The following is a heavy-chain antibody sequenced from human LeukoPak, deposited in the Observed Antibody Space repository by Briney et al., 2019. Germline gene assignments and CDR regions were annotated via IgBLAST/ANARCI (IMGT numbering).Heavy chain of an antibody. CDR2: IYHRGST. Sequence: PSETLSLTCAVSGSSISSGYYWGWIRQPPGKGLEWIGSIYHRGSTYYNASLQSRVTISVDTSKNQFSLKLSSVTAADTAVYYCASPGKLSPAALDYWGQGTLVTVSS. CDR3: ASPGKLSPAALDY. D-gene: IGHD2-2*01. CDR1: GSSISSGYY. J-gene: IGHJ4*02. V-gene: IGHV4-38-2*01.